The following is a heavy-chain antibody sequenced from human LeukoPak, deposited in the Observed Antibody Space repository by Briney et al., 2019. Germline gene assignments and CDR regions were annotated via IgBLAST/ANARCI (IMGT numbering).Heavy chain of an antibody. Sequence: ASVKVSCKASGYTFTGYFVHWVRQAPGQGLEWMGWINPNSGGTNYAQKFQGRVTMTRDTSISTAYMELSRLRSDDTAVYYCAREDSRYDSSGYYSSWGQGTLVTVSS. J-gene: IGHJ5*02. V-gene: IGHV1-2*02. CDR3: AREDSRYDSSGYYSS. CDR1: GYTFTGYF. CDR2: INPNSGGT. D-gene: IGHD3-22*01.